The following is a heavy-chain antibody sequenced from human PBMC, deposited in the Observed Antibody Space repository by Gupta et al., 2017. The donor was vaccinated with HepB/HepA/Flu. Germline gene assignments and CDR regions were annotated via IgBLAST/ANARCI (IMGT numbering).Heavy chain of an antibody. Sequence: QVQLVQSGAEVKKPGSSVKVSCKASGGTFSSYAISWVRQAPGQGLEWMGGIIPIFGTANYAQKFQGRVTITADESTSTAYMELSSLRSEDTAVYYCARGRVDGMRVGATGLVAFDIWGQGTMVTVSS. CDR3: ARGRVDGMRVGATGLVAFDI. D-gene: IGHD1-26*01. V-gene: IGHV1-69*01. CDR2: IIPIFGTA. CDR1: GGTFSSYA. J-gene: IGHJ3*02.